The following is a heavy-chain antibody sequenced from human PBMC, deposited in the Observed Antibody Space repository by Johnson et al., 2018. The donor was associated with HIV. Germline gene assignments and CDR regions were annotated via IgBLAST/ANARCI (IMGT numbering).Heavy chain of an antibody. Sequence: QVQLVESGGGLVKPGGSLRLSCAASGFTFSSYAIHWVRQAPGKGLEWVAVILYDENNKYYADSVKARFTISRDNSKNTLYLQMNSLRAEDTAVYYCARDTRHGDAFDIWGQGTMVTVSS. CDR2: ILYDENNK. J-gene: IGHJ3*02. D-gene: IGHD3-3*01. V-gene: IGHV3-30*14. CDR3: ARDTRHGDAFDI. CDR1: GFTFSSYA.